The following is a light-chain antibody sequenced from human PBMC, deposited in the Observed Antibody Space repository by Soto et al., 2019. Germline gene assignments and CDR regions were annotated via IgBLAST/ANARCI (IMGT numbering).Light chain of an antibody. V-gene: IGKV1-5*03. CDR3: QQYNSYSPDT. Sequence: DIQMTQSPSTLSASVGDRVTITCRASQSISSWLAWYQQKPGKAPKLLIYKASSLESGVPSRFSGSGSGTEFTLTISSLQPDDFAAHYCQQYNSYSPDTFGQGTKLEIK. CDR2: KAS. CDR1: QSISSW. J-gene: IGKJ2*01.